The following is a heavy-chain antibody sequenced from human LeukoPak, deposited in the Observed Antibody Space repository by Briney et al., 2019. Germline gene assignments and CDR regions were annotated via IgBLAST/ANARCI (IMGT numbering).Heavy chain of an antibody. CDR2: INPNSGGT. CDR1: GYTFTGYY. Sequence: GASVKVSCKASGYTFTGYYMHWVRQAPGQGLEWMGWINPNSGGTNYAQKFQGRVTMTRDTSISTAYMELSRLRSDDTAVYYCARVLGSQYYYDSSGPADAFDIWGQGTMVTVSS. V-gene: IGHV1-2*02. D-gene: IGHD3-22*01. J-gene: IGHJ3*02. CDR3: ARVLGSQYYYDSSGPADAFDI.